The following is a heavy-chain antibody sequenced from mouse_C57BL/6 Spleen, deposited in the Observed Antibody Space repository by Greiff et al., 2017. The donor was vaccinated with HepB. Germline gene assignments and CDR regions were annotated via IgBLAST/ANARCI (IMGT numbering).Heavy chain of an antibody. CDR1: GYTFTDYY. CDR2: IYPGSGNT. CDR3: ARSPIYYDAGAWFAY. J-gene: IGHJ3*01. D-gene: IGHD2-4*01. V-gene: IGHV1-84*01. Sequence: LMESGPELVKPGASVKISCKASGYTFTDYYINWVKQRPGQGLEWIGWIYPGSGNTKYNEKFKGKATLTVDTSSSTAYMQLSSLTSEDSAVYFCARSPIYYDAGAWFAYWGQGTLVTVSA.